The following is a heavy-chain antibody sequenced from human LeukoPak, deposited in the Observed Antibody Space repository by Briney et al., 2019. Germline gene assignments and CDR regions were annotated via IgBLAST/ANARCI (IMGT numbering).Heavy chain of an antibody. CDR1: GFTVSSNY. Sequence: GSLRLSCAASGFTVSSNYMSWVRPAPGKGLEWVSVIYSGGSTYYADSVKGRFTISRDNSKNAVYLQMNSLRAEDTAVYYCARDLSLIALTDWGQGTLVTVSS. V-gene: IGHV3-53*01. CDR2: IYSGGST. CDR3: ARDLSLIALTD. D-gene: IGHD3-22*01. J-gene: IGHJ4*02.